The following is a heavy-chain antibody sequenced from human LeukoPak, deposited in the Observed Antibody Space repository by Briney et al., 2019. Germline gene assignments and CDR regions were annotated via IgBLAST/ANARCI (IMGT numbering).Heavy chain of an antibody. CDR3: AKRAYYYDSPFFDY. D-gene: IGHD3-22*01. J-gene: IGHJ4*02. V-gene: IGHV3-66*02. CDR1: GFIVSNSY. CDR2: IYSGGST. Sequence: GGSLRLSCAASGFIVSNSYMSWVRQAPGKGLQWVSVIYSGGSTFYADSVRGRFTISRDNSKNTLYLQMNSLRAEDTAVYYCAKRAYYYDSPFFDYWGQGTLVTVSS.